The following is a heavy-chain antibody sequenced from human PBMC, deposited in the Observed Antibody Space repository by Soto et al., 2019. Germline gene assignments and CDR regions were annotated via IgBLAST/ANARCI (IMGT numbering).Heavy chain of an antibody. D-gene: IGHD3-10*01. V-gene: IGHV4-4*02. J-gene: IGHJ5*02. Sequence: QVQLQESGPGLVKPSGTLSLTCAVSGGSTSSSNWWSWVRQPPGKGLEWIGEIYHSGSTNYNPSLKSRDTISAVNLKNQFARKLSSVTAADAAVYYCARLYMVRGVMDWFDPWGQGTLVTVSS. CDR1: GGSTSSSNW. CDR3: ARLYMVRGVMDWFDP. CDR2: IYHSGST.